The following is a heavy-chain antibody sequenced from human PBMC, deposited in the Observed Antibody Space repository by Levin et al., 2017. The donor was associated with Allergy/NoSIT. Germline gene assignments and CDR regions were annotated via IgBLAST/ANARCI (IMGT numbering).Heavy chain of an antibody. J-gene: IGHJ5*02. CDR2: ISSSSSYI. Sequence: LSLTCAASGFTFSSYSMNWVRQAPGKGLEWVSSISSSSSYIYYADSVKGRFTISRDNAKNSLYLQMNSLRAEDTAVYYCATRDGSGRGTWGQGTLVTVSS. D-gene: IGHD3-10*01. CDR3: ATRDGSGRGT. CDR1: GFTFSSYS. V-gene: IGHV3-21*01.